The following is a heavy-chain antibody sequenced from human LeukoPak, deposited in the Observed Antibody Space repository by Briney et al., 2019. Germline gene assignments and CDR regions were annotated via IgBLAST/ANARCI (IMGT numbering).Heavy chain of an antibody. CDR2: ISSRGTT. V-gene: IGHV4-39*01. D-gene: IGHD3-16*01. CDR1: GDSISNGHYY. Sequence: SDTLSLTCSVSGDSISNGHYYWGWIRQPPGKGLEWLATISSRGTTFYNPYLKSRVTISVDTSKNQISLNLSSVTASDTSLYYCARLNRLEHLFSFYSDSWGQGILATVSS. J-gene: IGHJ4*02. CDR3: ARLNRLEHLFSFYSDS.